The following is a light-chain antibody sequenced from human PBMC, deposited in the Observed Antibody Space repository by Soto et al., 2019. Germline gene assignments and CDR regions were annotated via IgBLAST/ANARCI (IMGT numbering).Light chain of an antibody. V-gene: IGKV3-11*01. J-gene: IGKJ5*01. Sequence: EIVLTQSSATLSLPPGERASLSSTSTQSVRSYVAWCQQRPGSDPRHLIYDASYRATDIPPGFSGSGSGTDFTLTISSLEPEAFAVSYRQQRRSWPPTITFGQGAPLELK. CDR2: DAS. CDR3: QQRRSWPPTIT. CDR1: QSVRSY.